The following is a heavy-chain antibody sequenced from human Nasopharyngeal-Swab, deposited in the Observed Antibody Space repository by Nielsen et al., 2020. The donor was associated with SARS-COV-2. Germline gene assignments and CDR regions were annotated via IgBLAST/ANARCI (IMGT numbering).Heavy chain of an antibody. CDR3: ARGGVPGYYYYYYMDV. Sequence: ASVKVSCKASGYTFTSYDINWVRQATGQGLEWMGWMNPNSGNTGNAQKFQGRVTMTRNTSISTAYMELSSLRSEDTAVYYCARGGVPGYYYYYYMDVWGKGTTVTVSS. V-gene: IGHV1-8*01. CDR1: GYTFTSYD. J-gene: IGHJ6*03. D-gene: IGHD3-10*01. CDR2: MNPNSGNT.